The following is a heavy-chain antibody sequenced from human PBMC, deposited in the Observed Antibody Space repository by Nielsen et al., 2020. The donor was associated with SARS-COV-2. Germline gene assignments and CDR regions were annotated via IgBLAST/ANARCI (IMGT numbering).Heavy chain of an antibody. V-gene: IGHV3-30*02. Sequence: GGSLRLSCSASGFTFSTSGMHWVRQAPGGGLQWVAYISFDGNYKFYPDSLKDRFTVSRDNARDSMSLQMNSLRPDDTAVYYCAKDGVVRGDALDLWGQGTMVTVSS. J-gene: IGHJ3*01. CDR2: ISFDGNYK. D-gene: IGHD3-10*01. CDR3: AKDGVVRGDALDL. CDR1: GFTFSTSG.